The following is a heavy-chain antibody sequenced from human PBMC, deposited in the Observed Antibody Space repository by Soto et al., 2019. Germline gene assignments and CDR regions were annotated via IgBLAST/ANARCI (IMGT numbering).Heavy chain of an antibody. CDR2: ISAHHGNS. CDR3: ARDWYFYGSGSPNHMDV. J-gene: IGHJ6*03. Sequence: QVQLVQSGDEMRKPGASVKVSCQASGYTFSNYGITWVRQAPGQGLEWMGWISAHHGNSKYAQSLQGRLTLTTDTSTSTAYMELRRLRSDDTAVYYCARDWYFYGSGSPNHMDVWGKGTTVSVSS. V-gene: IGHV1-18*01. CDR1: GYTFSNYG. D-gene: IGHD3-10*01.